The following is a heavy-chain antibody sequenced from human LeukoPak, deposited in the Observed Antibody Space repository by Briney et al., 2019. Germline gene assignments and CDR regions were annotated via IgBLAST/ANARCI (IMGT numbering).Heavy chain of an antibody. CDR1: GFTFSSYW. CDR3: ARHLSGITGYTYGRGIDY. D-gene: IGHD5-18*01. CDR2: ITDDGSSP. V-gene: IGHV3-74*01. J-gene: IGHJ4*02. Sequence: PGGSLRLSCAASGFTFSSYWMSWVRQAPGQGLVWVSRITDDGSSPGYADSVKGRFTISRDNAKTSLYLQMNSLRAEDTAVYYCARHLSGITGYTYGRGIDYWGQGTLVTVSS.